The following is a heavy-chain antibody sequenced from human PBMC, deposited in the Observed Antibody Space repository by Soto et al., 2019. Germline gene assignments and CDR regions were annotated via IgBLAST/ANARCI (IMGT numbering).Heavy chain of an antibody. D-gene: IGHD1-26*01. J-gene: IGHJ4*02. V-gene: IGHV3-11*01. Sequence: QVQLVESGGGLVKPGGSLRLSCAASGFIFSDYYMSWIRQAPGKGLEWVSFISTSYSPIFYADSVKGRFSISRDNAKNSLFLQMNSLRADDTAVYYCARGGPGDSYYFGFWGQGTLVTVSS. CDR2: ISTSYSPI. CDR1: GFIFSDYY. CDR3: ARGGPGDSYYFGF.